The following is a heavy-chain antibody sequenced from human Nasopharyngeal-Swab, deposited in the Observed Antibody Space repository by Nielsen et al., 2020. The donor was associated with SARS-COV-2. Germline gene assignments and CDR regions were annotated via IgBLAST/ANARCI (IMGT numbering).Heavy chain of an antibody. Sequence: SETLSLTCAVYGGSFSGYYWSWIRQPPGKGLEWIGSIYYSGSTNYNPSLKSRVTISVDTSKNQFSLKLSSVTAADTAVYYCARGRQGQQLVGGHWFDPWGQGTLVTVSS. CDR1: GGSFSGYY. CDR2: IYYSGST. D-gene: IGHD6-13*01. V-gene: IGHV4-34*01. J-gene: IGHJ5*02. CDR3: ARGRQGQQLVGGHWFDP.